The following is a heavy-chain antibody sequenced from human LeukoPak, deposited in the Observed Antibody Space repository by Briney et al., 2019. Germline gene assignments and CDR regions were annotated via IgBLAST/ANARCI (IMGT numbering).Heavy chain of an antibody. CDR3: ARTQRGYSYAAEIDY. D-gene: IGHD5-18*01. Sequence: PGGSLRLSCAASGFTFSTYWMYWVRQAPGKGLVWVACIKSDGSSTSYADSVKGRFTISRDNAKNTLYLQMNSLRAEDTAVYYCARTQRGYSYAAEIDYWGQGTLVTVSS. V-gene: IGHV3-74*01. CDR2: IKSDGSST. J-gene: IGHJ4*02. CDR1: GFTFSTYW.